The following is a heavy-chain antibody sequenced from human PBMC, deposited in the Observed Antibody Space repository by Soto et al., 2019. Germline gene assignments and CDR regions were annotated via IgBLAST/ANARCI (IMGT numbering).Heavy chain of an antibody. CDR1: GFTFSSNG. CDR3: ARWGNWNVADY. CDR2: IWYDGSNK. Sequence: QVQLVESGGGVVQPGRSLRLSCAASGFTFSSNGMHWVRQAPGKGLEWVAVIWYDGSNKYYADSVKGRFTISRDNSKNTLDLQMDSLRVEDTYVYYGARWGNWNVADYWGQGTLVTVSS. D-gene: IGHD1-1*01. V-gene: IGHV3-33*01. J-gene: IGHJ4*02.